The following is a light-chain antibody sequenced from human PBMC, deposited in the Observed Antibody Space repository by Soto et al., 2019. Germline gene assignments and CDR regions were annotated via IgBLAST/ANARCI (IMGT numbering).Light chain of an antibody. V-gene: IGLV2-14*01. CDR2: EVS. Sequence: QSVLTQPASVSGSPGQSITISCTGTSSDVGGYNYVSWYQQHPGKAPKLMIYEVSNRPSGVPSRFSGSKSGNTASLTISGLQAEDEADYYCSSYTSSSSYVFGTGTKVTVL. CDR1: SSDVGGYNY. CDR3: SSYTSSSSYV. J-gene: IGLJ1*01.